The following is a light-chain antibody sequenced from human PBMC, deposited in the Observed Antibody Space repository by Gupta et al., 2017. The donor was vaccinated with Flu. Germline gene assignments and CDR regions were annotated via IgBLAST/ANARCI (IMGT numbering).Light chain of an antibody. Sequence: DLQMTQSPSSVSASVGDRVTITCRASQGISSYSAWYQQKPGKAPTLLIYGASRLQSGVPSRFSGSGSGTDFTRTISSLQPEDFATYFCQQTNSFPLTFGGGTKVEIK. CDR1: QGISSY. CDR2: GAS. CDR3: QQTNSFPLT. V-gene: IGKV1-12*01. J-gene: IGKJ4*02.